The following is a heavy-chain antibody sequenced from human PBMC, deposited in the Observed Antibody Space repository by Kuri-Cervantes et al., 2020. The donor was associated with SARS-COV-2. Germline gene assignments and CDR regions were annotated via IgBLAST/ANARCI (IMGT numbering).Heavy chain of an antibody. D-gene: IGHD4-23*01. CDR2: INVNNRAT. J-gene: IGHJ4*02. Sequence: ASVKVSCKASGYSFTSYYINWVRQAPGQGLEWMGWINVNNRATSYAQKFRGRVTMTRDTYVLTAYMELSSLRSEDTAVYYCARVYGGPLDYWGQGTLVTVSS. CDR1: GYSFTSYY. CDR3: ARVYGGPLDY. V-gene: IGHV1-2*02.